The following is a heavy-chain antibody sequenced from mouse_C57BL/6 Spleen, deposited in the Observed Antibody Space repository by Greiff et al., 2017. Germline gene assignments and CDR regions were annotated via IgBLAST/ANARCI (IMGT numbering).Heavy chain of an antibody. J-gene: IGHJ3*01. V-gene: IGHV1-62-2*01. CDR3: ARHEAIYYGNSGPFFAY. Sequence: QVQLQQSGAELVKPGASVKLSCKASGYTFTEYTIHWVKQRSGQGLEWIGWFYPGSGSIKYNEKFKDKATLTADKSSSTVYMELSRLTSEDSAVYFCARHEAIYYGNSGPFFAYWGQGTLVTVSA. CDR1: GYTFTEYT. CDR2: FYPGSGSI. D-gene: IGHD2-1*01.